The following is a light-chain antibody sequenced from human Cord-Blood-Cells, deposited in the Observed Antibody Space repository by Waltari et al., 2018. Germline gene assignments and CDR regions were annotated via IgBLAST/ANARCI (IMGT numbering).Light chain of an antibody. CDR3: CSYAGSSPWV. Sequence: QSALTQPASVSGSPGQSITISCTGTSSDVGSPNLVPWYQQPPGKAPKLMIYQGSKRPSGVSNRFSGSKSGNTASLTISGLQAEDEADYYCCSYAGSSPWVFGGGTKLTVL. V-gene: IGLV2-23*01. CDR1: SSDVGSPNL. J-gene: IGLJ3*02. CDR2: QGS.